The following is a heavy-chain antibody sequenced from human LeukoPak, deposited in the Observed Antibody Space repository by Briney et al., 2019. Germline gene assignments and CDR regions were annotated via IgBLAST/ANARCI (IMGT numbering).Heavy chain of an antibody. CDR3: TRMVTTLRD. J-gene: IGHJ4*02. CDR1: GFTLSNYW. V-gene: IGHV3-74*01. D-gene: IGHD4-17*01. CDR2: INPDGSST. Sequence: GGSLRLSCAVSGFTLSNYWMHWVRPAPGKGLVWVSRINPDGSSTIYADSVKGRFTISRDNAKNTLYLQMNSLRVEDTAVYYCTRMVTTLRDWGQGTLVTVSS.